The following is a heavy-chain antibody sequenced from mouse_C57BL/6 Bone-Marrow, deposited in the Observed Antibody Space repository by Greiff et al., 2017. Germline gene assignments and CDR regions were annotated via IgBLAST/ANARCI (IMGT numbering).Heavy chain of an antibody. CDR3: ARDYGSFYAMDY. D-gene: IGHD1-1*01. CDR1: GYTFTSYW. CDR2: IHPNSGST. J-gene: IGHJ4*01. Sequence: VQLQQPGAELVKPGASVKLSCKASGYTFTSYWMHWVKQRPGQGLEWIGMIHPNSGSTNYNEKFKSKATLTVDKSSSTAYMQRSSLTSEDSAVYYCARDYGSFYAMDYWGQGTSVTVSS. V-gene: IGHV1-64*01.